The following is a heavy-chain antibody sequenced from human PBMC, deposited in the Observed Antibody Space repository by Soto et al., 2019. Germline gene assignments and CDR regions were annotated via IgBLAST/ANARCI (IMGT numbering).Heavy chain of an antibody. CDR3: AKVHPDSYYMDV. V-gene: IGHV3-23*01. Sequence: EVQLLESGGGLVQPGGSLRLSCATSGFTFRTYAMRWVRQGPGKGLAWVSAISPSGSNTYYADSVKGRFTISRDNSKDTLYRQINNLGAEDTAVYYCAKVHPDSYYMDVWGKGTTVAVAS. CDR1: GFTFRTYA. CDR2: ISPSGSNT. J-gene: IGHJ6*03.